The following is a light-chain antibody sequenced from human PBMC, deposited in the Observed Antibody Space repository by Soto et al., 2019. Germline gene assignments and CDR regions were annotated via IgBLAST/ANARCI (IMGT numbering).Light chain of an antibody. CDR3: QQVNSFPPT. V-gene: IGKV1-12*01. CDR2: DAS. J-gene: IGKJ1*01. Sequence: GDRVTITCRASQSISSWLAWYQQKPGKAPKLLIYDASSLESGVPSRFSGSGSGTDFTLTISSLQPEDFATYYCQQVNSFPPTFGQGTKVDIK. CDR1: QSISSW.